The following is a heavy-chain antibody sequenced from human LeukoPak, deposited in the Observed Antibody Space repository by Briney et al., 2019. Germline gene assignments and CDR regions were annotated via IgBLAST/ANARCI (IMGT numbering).Heavy chain of an antibody. CDR1: GFTFSSYG. V-gene: IGHV3-23*01. D-gene: IGHD1-26*01. Sequence: GGTLRLSCAASGFTFSSYGMSWVRQAPGKGLEWVSAISGSGGTTYYADSVKGRFTISRDNSMNTLYLQMNSLRAEDTAVYSCAKDRLGALLYFDSWGQGTLVTVSS. CDR3: AKDRLGALLYFDS. CDR2: ISGSGGTT. J-gene: IGHJ4*02.